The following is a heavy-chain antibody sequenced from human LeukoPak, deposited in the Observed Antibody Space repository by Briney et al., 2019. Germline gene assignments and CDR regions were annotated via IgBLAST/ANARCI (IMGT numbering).Heavy chain of an antibody. D-gene: IGHD3-22*01. CDR1: GFTFSSYW. V-gene: IGHV3-74*01. J-gene: IGHJ4*02. CDR3: AKMGHYYDSFGWLVSGDEDY. CDR2: INGDGRNI. Sequence: GGSLRLSCVASGFTFSSYWMHWVRQDPRKGLVWVSRINGDGRNINYADSVKGRFTISRDNSKKTLYMQMDSLRAEDTAVYYCAKMGHYYDSFGWLVSGDEDYWGQGTLVTVSS.